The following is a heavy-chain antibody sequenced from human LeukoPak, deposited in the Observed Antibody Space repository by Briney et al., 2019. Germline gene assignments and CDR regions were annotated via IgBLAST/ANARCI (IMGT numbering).Heavy chain of an antibody. J-gene: IGHJ3*01. V-gene: IGHV3-48*03. CDR1: GFTFSSYE. CDR2: ISSSGSTI. D-gene: IGHD3-16*02. Sequence: GGSLRLSCAASGFTFSSYEMNWVRQAPGKGLEWLSYISSSGSTIYYADSVKGRFTISRDNSKNTLSLQMNSLRVEDTAIYYCAKDIQLSTWGLGTMVTVSS. CDR3: AKDIQLST.